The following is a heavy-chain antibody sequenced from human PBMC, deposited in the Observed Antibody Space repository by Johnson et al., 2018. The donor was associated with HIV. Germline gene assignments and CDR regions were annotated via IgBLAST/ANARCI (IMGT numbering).Heavy chain of an antibody. V-gene: IGHV3-20*04. CDR3: ARDEYPLRGAAWKSAFEI. D-gene: IGHD6-13*01. CDR2: INWNGGST. CDR1: GFTFDDYG. J-gene: IGHJ3*02. Sequence: EVQLVESGGGVVRPGGSLRLSCAASGFTFDDYGMSWVRQAPGKGLEWVSGINWNGGSTGYADSVKVRFTISRDNAKNSLYLKMNSLRAEDTAVYYCARDEYPLRGAAWKSAFEIWGQGTMVTVSS.